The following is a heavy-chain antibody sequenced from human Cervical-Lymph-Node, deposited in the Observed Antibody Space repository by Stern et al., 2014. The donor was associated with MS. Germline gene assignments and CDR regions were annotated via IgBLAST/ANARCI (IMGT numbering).Heavy chain of an antibody. CDR3: SSAYSSSHYYFDY. CDR2: IWYDGSNP. V-gene: IGHV3-33*01. CDR1: GFSFSRYA. D-gene: IGHD6-13*01. J-gene: IGHJ4*02. Sequence: VQLVESGGGVVQPGRSLRLSCAASGFSFSRYAMHWVRQAPGTGLEWVALIWYDGSNPYYADSVTGRFTISRDNLKNTLYLQMNSLRAEDTAVYYCSSAYSSSHYYFDYWGQGTLVTVSS.